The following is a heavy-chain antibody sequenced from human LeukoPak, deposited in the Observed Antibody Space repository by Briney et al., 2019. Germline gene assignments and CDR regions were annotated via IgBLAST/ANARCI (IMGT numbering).Heavy chain of an antibody. J-gene: IGHJ4*02. CDR2: ISGSGGDT. Sequence: GGSLRLSCAASGFTFSSYAMSWVRQAPGKGLEWVSFISGSGGDTYYADSVKGRFTISRDNSKNTVYLQMNSLRAEDTAVYYCASRDPCSGGTCYGLGYWGLGTLVTVSS. CDR1: GFTFSSYA. V-gene: IGHV3-23*01. CDR3: ASRDPCSGGTCYGLGY. D-gene: IGHD2-15*01.